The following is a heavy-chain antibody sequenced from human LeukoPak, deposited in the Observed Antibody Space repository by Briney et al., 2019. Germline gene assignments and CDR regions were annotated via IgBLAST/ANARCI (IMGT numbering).Heavy chain of an antibody. V-gene: IGHV5-51*01. J-gene: IGHJ4*02. CDR3: ARALGYCTSTSCYQHFDY. CDR2: IYPGDSDT. Sequence: GESLKISCKGSGYSFTTYWIGWVRQMPGKGLEWMGIIYPGDSDTRYSPSFQGQVTISADKSISTTYLQWSSLKASDTAMYYCARALGYCTSTSCYQHFDYWGQGTLVTVSS. CDR1: GYSFTTYW. D-gene: IGHD2-2*01.